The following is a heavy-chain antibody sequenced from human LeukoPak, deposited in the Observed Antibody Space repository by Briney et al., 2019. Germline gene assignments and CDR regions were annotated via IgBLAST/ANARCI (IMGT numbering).Heavy chain of an antibody. CDR3: ARDLTITMIIVGIDY. D-gene: IGHD3-22*01. CDR1: GFTFSKYW. J-gene: IGHJ4*02. Sequence: GGSLRLSCAASGFTFSKYWMHWVRQAPGKGLVWVSRINSEGSSTRYADSVKGRFTISRDNAKNSLYLQMDSLRAEDTALYYCARDLTITMIIVGIDYWGQGTLVTVSS. V-gene: IGHV3-74*01. CDR2: INSEGSST.